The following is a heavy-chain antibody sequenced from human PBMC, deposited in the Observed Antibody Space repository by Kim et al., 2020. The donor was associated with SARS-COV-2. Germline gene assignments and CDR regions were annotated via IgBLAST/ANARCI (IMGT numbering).Heavy chain of an antibody. CDR2: IYYNGRT. CDR1: GDSINNINYY. V-gene: IGHV4-39*01. D-gene: IGHD3-3*01. CDR3: ARHVNSLYYDCWNGYNFNFDS. J-gene: IGHJ4*02. Sequence: SETLSLTCTVSGDSINNINYYWGWIRQPPGKGLEWIGSIYYNGRTYYNPSLMSRVSISVDTSKNHFSLKLSSMTATDTYVYYCARHVNSLYYDCWNGYNFNFDSWCRRTLLTVSS.